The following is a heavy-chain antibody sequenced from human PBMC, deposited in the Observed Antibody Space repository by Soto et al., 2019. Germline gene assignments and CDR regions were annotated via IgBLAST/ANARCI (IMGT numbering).Heavy chain of an antibody. CDR3: ARTNSRGHWAAWY. V-gene: IGHV4-61*01. D-gene: IGHD3-22*01. CDR2: IQSSGNT. CDR1: GDSVSSGSYY. J-gene: IGHJ4*02. Sequence: QVQLQESGPGLVKPSETLSLTCTVSGDSVSSGSYYWSWIRQAPGKGLEWIGYIQSSGNTNYNPSLKSRVTISVDTSKKQCSLNLNSLTAADTAVYFCARTNSRGHWAAWYWGQGTLVTVSS.